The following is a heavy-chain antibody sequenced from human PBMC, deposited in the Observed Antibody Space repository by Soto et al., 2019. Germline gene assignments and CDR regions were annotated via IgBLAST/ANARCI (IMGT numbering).Heavy chain of an antibody. CDR3: ARDKYFGLGRPTGYSGMDV. CDR1: GFTFSRYS. Sequence: EVQLVESGGGLVKPGGSLRLSCAASGFTFSRYSMNWVRQAPGKGLEWVSSISSTSNYIFYADSLKGRFTISRDNAKNSLHLQMNILRAEDTAIYYCARDKYFGLGRPTGYSGMDVWGQGTTVTVSS. V-gene: IGHV3-21*01. CDR2: ISSTSNYI. J-gene: IGHJ6*02. D-gene: IGHD3-10*01.